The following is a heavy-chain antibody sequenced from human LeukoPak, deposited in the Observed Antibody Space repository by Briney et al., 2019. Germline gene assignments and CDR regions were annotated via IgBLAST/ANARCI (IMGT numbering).Heavy chain of an antibody. D-gene: IGHD2-21*02. J-gene: IGHJ4*02. CDR1: GGSISSSSYY. V-gene: IGHV4-39*07. CDR3: ARRGVVVTATYDY. CDR2: IYYSGST. Sequence: PSETLSLTCTVSGGSISSSSYYGGWIRQPPGKGLEWIGSIYYSGSTYYNPSLKSRVTISVDTSKNQFSLKLSSVTAADTAVYYCARRGVVVTATYDYWGQGTLVTVSS.